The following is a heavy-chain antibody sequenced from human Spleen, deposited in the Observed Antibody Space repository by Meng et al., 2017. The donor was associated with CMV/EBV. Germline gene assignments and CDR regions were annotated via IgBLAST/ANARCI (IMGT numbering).Heavy chain of an antibody. V-gene: IGHV1-8*01. CDR3: ARATPYGSGSYYWGPTFDY. CDR1: FTSYD. D-gene: IGHD3-10*01. J-gene: IGHJ4*02. Sequence: FTSYDINWVRQATGQGLEWMGWINPNNANTGYAQNFQGRVTMTSDTSKSTAYMELSSLRSEDTAVYYCARATPYGSGSYYWGPTFDYWGQGTLVTVSS. CDR2: INPNNANT.